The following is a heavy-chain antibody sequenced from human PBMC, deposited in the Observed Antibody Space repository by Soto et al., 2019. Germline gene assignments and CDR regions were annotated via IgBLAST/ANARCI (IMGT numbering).Heavy chain of an antibody. J-gene: IGHJ4*02. D-gene: IGHD4-17*01. V-gene: IGHV4-59*01. CDR2: IYYSGST. Sequence: QVQLQESGPGLVKPSETLSLTCTVSGGSISSYYWSWIRQPPGKGLEWIGYIYYSGSTNYNPSLKSRVTISVDTSKNQFSLKLSSVTAADTAVYYCARSTVTTGVSWYYFDYWGQGTLVTVSS. CDR3: ARSTVTTGVSWYYFDY. CDR1: GGSISSYY.